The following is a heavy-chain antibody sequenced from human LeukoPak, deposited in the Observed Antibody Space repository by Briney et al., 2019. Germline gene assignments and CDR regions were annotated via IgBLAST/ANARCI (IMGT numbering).Heavy chain of an antibody. CDR2: ISSSSSYI. J-gene: IGHJ6*03. V-gene: IGHV3-21*01. CDR3: ARELLTYSNHKLGHYMDV. CDR1: GFTFSGYS. Sequence: GGSLRLSCAASGFTFSGYSMNWVRQAPGKGLEWVSCISSSSSYIYYADSVKGRFTISRENAKNSLYLQMNSLRAEDTALYFCARELLTYSNHKLGHYMDVWGKGTTVTVSS. D-gene: IGHD4-11*01.